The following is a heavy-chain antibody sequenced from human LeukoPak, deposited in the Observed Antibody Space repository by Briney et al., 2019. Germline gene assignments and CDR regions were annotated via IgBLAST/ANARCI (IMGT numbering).Heavy chain of an antibody. CDR3: AREVHITTFEY. D-gene: IGHD1-20*01. CDR2: IHTNGRT. J-gene: IGHJ4*02. CDR1: GDSISSYY. V-gene: IGHV4-4*09. Sequence: SETLSLTCTVSGDSISSYYWSWIRQTPGKGLEWIGYIHTNGRTNYSPSLKSRVTMSGDSSKNQLSRRLSSVTAADTAVYYCAREVHITTFEYWGQGTLVTVSS.